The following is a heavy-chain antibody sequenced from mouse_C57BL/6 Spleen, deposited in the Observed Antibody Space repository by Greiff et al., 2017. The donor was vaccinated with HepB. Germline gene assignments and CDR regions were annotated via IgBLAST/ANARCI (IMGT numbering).Heavy chain of an antibody. J-gene: IGHJ1*03. Sequence: DVKLVESGGGLVKPGGSLKLSCAASGFTFSDYGMHWVRQAPEKGLEWVAYISSGSSTIYYADTVKGRFTLSRDNAKNTLFLQMTSLRSEDTAMYYWALMTTSYWYFDVWGTGTTVTVSS. D-gene: IGHD2-4*01. V-gene: IGHV5-17*01. CDR3: ALMTTSYWYFDV. CDR2: ISSGSSTI. CDR1: GFTFSDYG.